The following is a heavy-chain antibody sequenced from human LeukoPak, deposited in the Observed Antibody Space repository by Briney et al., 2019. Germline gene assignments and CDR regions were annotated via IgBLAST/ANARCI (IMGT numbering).Heavy chain of an antibody. CDR3: ARSQMDV. CDR1: GFTFSSYA. J-gene: IGHJ6*02. Sequence: GGSLRLSCAASGFTFSSYAMSWVRQAPGKGLEWVSAISGNGGRTYYADSVKGRFTISRDNAKNTLYLQMSSLRAEDTAIYYCARSQMDVWGHGTTVTVSS. CDR2: ISGNGGRT. V-gene: IGHV3-23*01.